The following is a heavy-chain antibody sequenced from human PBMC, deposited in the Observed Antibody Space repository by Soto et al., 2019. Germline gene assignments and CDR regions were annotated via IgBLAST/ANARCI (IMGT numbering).Heavy chain of an antibody. V-gene: IGHV3-48*04. J-gene: IGHJ4*02. Sequence: GGSLRLSCAASGFSFSSVSMNWARQAPGKGLEWVSYISGSGTTTYYADSVKGRFTISRDNAKNSLYLQMNSLQAEDTAVYYCARLGDYGSGSYWGQGTLVTVSS. D-gene: IGHD3-10*01. CDR3: ARLGDYGSGSY. CDR1: GFSFSSVS. CDR2: ISGSGTTT.